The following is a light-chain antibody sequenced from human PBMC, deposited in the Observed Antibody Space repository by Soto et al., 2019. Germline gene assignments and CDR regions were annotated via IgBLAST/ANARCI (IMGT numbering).Light chain of an antibody. J-gene: IGLJ2*01. V-gene: IGLV1-44*01. Sequence: QPVLAQPPSASGTPGQRVTISCSGSNSNIGRNDVTWYQQVPGTAPQCLIYSNDQRPSGVPDRISGSRSGTSASLAISGLQSGDEAEYYCAAWDDTLRARVFGGGTSSPS. CDR3: AAWDDTLRARV. CDR1: NSNIGRND. CDR2: SND.